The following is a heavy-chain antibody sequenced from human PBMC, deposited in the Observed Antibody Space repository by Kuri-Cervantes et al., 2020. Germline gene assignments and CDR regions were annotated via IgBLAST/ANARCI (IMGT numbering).Heavy chain of an antibody. J-gene: IGHJ4*02. D-gene: IGHD2-2*01. CDR2: IGTAGDT. CDR3: ARDAFVVVPAAMGSYFDY. V-gene: IGHV3-13*01. Sequence: GGSLRLSCAASGFTFSSYDMHWVRQATGKGLEWVSAIGTAGDTYYPGSVKGRFTISRDNSKNTLYLQMNSLRAADTAVYYCARDAFVVVPAAMGSYFDYWGQGTLVTVSS. CDR1: GFTFSSYD.